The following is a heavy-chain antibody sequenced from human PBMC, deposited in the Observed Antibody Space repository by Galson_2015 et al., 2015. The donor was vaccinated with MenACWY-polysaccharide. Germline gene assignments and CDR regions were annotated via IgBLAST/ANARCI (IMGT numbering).Heavy chain of an antibody. CDR2: IFSNDEK. CDR1: GFSLSNARMG. D-gene: IGHD3-22*01. CDR3: ARILHYDSSGYTYYFDY. Sequence: PALVKPTQTLTLTCTVSGFSLSNARMGVSWIRQPPGKALEWLAHIFSNDEKSYSTSLKSRLTISKDTSKSQVVLTMTNMDPVDTATYYCARILHYDSSGYTYYFDYWGQGTLVTVSS. J-gene: IGHJ4*02. V-gene: IGHV2-26*01.